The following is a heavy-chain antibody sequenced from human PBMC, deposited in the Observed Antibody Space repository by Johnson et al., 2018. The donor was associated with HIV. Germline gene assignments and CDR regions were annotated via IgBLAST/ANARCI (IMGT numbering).Heavy chain of an antibody. CDR3: ASSSTYSGSYGDALDI. CDR1: GFTFSDAW. J-gene: IGHJ3*02. D-gene: IGHD1-26*01. V-gene: IGHV3-15*01. Sequence: VQLVESGGGLVKPGGSLRLSCAASGFTFSDAWINWVRQAPGKGLEWVGRVKSKTDGGTTDYAAPVKGRFTISRDGSKNTQYLQMNSLKTEDTAGDYCASSSTYSGSYGDALDIWGQGTLVTGSS. CDR2: VKSKTDGGTT.